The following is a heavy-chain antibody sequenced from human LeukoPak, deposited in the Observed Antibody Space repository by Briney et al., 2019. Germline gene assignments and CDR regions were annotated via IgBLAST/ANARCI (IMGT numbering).Heavy chain of an antibody. Sequence: PSETLSLTCAVYGGSFSGYYWSWIRQPPGKGLEWIGEISHSGSTNYNPSLKSRVTISVDTSKNQFSLKLSSVTAADTAVYYCARQRITMVRGVIGREYNWFDPWGQGTLVTVSS. J-gene: IGHJ5*02. D-gene: IGHD3-10*01. CDR3: ARQRITMVRGVIGREYNWFDP. CDR2: ISHSGST. V-gene: IGHV4-34*01. CDR1: GGSFSGYY.